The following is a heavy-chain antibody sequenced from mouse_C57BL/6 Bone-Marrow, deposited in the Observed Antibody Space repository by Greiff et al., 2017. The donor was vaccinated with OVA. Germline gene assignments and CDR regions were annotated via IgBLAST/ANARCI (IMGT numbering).Heavy chain of an antibody. Sequence: VQLQQSGAELVRPGASVKLSCTASGFNIKDDYMHWVKQRPEQGLEWIGWIDPENGDTEYASKFQGKATITADTSSNTAYLQLSSLTSEDTAVYYCTITTVVARYWYCDVWGTGTTVTVSS. J-gene: IGHJ1*03. D-gene: IGHD1-1*01. CDR1: GFNIKDDY. CDR3: TITTVVARYWYCDV. V-gene: IGHV14-4*01. CDR2: IDPENGDT.